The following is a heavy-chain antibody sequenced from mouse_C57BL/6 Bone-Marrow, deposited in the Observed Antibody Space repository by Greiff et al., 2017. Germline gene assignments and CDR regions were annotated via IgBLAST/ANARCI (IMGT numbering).Heavy chain of an antibody. J-gene: IGHJ3*01. V-gene: IGHV5-17*01. CDR2: ISSGSSTI. CDR1: GFTFSDYG. CDR3: ARGGLPWFAY. Sequence: VKLVASGGGLVKPGGSLKLSCAASGFTFSDYGMHWVRQAPEKGLEWVAYISSGSSTIYYADTVKGRFTISRDNAKNTLFLQMTSLRSEDTAMYYCARGGLPWFAYWGQGTLVTVSA. D-gene: IGHD2-4*01.